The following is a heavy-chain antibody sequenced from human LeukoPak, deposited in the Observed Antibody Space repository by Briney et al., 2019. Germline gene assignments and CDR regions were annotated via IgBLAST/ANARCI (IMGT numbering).Heavy chain of an antibody. D-gene: IGHD4-17*01. J-gene: IGHJ4*02. V-gene: IGHV3-74*01. CDR1: GFTITNYW. Sequence: GGPLRLSCAGSGFTITNYWIHWVRQAPGKGLEWVSRVNPDGSRTGYADSVKGRFTISRDNAKNTLYLQMNSLRAEDTAVYYCARDFDYGGGLWGQGTLVTVSS. CDR3: ARDFDYGGGL. CDR2: VNPDGSRT.